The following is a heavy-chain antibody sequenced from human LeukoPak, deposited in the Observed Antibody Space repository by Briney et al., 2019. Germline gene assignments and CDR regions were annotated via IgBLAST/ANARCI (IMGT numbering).Heavy chain of an antibody. CDR1: GGSISRNNYY. CDR3: ARGVIAAGGNDFDY. J-gene: IGHJ4*02. V-gene: IGHV4-39*07. Sequence: SETLSLTCTVSGGSISRNNYYWGWIRQPPGKGLEWIGRIYYSGSTYYNPSLKSRVTISVDTSKNQFSLKLSSVTAADTAVYYCARGVIAAGGNDFDYWGQGTLVTVSS. CDR2: IYYSGST. D-gene: IGHD6-13*01.